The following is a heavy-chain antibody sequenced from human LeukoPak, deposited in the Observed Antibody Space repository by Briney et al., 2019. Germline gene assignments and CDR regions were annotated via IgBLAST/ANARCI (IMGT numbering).Heavy chain of an antibody. CDR2: MNPNSGNT. CDR3: ARGLVNQYQLLFRSYYYGMDV. Sequence: ASVKVSCKASGYTFTSYDINWVRQATGQGLEWMGWMNPNSGNTGYAQKFQGRVTMTRNTSISTAYMELSSLRSEDTAAYYCARGLVNQYQLLFRSYYYGMDVWGQGTTVTVSS. J-gene: IGHJ6*02. V-gene: IGHV1-8*01. D-gene: IGHD2-2*01. CDR1: GYTFTSYD.